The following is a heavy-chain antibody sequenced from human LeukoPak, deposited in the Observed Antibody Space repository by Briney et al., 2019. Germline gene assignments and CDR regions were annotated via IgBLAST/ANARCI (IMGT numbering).Heavy chain of an antibody. Sequence: GASVKVSCKASGYTFTSYYMHWVRQAPGQGLEWMGIINPSGGSTSYAQKFQGRVTMTRDMSTSTVYMELNSLGSEDTAVYYCARERRAWGEDFWGQGTLVTVSS. V-gene: IGHV1-46*01. CDR3: ARERRAWGEDF. D-gene: IGHD3-16*01. CDR2: INPSGGST. CDR1: GYTFTSYY. J-gene: IGHJ4*02.